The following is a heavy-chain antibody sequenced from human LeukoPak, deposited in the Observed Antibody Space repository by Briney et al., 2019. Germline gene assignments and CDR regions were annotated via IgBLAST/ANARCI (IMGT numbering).Heavy chain of an antibody. Sequence: PGGSLSLSCAASGVTFGDYVKSCVRQPPGKGLEGGGGIYWSGGSTDYADSVKGRFTISRDNAKNSLYLQMNSLRAEDTALYYCARAHARYCSGGSCYREMDWGQGTLVTVSS. J-gene: IGHJ4*02. D-gene: IGHD2-15*01. V-gene: IGHV3-20*04. CDR3: ARAHARYCSGGSCYREMD. CDR2: IYWSGGST. CDR1: GVTFGDYV.